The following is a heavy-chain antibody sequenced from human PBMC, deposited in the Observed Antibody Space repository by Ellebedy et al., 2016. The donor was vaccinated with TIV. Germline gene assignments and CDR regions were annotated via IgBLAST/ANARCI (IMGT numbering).Heavy chain of an antibody. Sequence: PGGSLRLSCAASGFTFSSYSMNWVRQAPGKGLEWVSTITGRDGTTSYANSVKGRFTISRDNSNDTLYLQLNSLRAEDTAVYYCAKVSRRTRGYSYAYFAYWGQGTLVTVS. D-gene: IGHD5-18*01. V-gene: IGHV3-23*01. CDR1: GFTFSSYS. CDR3: AKVSRRTRGYSYAYFAY. J-gene: IGHJ4*02. CDR2: ITGRDGTT.